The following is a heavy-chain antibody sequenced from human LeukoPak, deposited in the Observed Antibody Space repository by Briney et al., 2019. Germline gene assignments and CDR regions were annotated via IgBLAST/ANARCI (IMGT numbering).Heavy chain of an antibody. V-gene: IGHV3-48*02. CDR1: GFTFSSYT. Sequence: GGSLRLSCAASGFTFSSYTMNWVRQAPGRGLEWVSYISSSSTTIYYADSVKGRFTISRDNAKNSLFLQMNSLRDEDTAVYYCAANPTVYNYFDPWGQGTLVTVSS. J-gene: IGHJ5*02. CDR2: ISSSSTTI. CDR3: AANPTVYNYFDP.